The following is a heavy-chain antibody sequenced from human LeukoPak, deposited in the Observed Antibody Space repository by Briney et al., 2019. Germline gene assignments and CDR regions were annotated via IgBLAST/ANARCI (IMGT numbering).Heavy chain of an antibody. CDR3: ARVPHYYYYMDV. CDR2: IYYSGST. Sequence: NPSETLSLTCTVSGGSISSGGYYWSWIRQHPGKGLEWIGYIYYSGSTYYNPSLKSRVTISVDTSKNQFFLKLSSVTAADTAVYYCARVPHYYYYMDVWGKGTTVTVSS. V-gene: IGHV4-31*03. J-gene: IGHJ6*03. CDR1: GGSISSGGYY. D-gene: IGHD1-14*01.